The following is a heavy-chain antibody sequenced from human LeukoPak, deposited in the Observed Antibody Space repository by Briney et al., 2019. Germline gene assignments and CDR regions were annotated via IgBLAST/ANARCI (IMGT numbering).Heavy chain of an antibody. V-gene: IGHV3-30*18. CDR1: GFTFSSYG. D-gene: IGHD3-3*01. CDR3: AKEVLEWLLYEAYNWFDP. Sequence: GGSLRLSCAASGFTFSSYGMHWVRQAPGKGLEWVAVISYDGSNKYYADSVKGRFTISRDNSKNTLYLHMNSLRAEDTAVYYCAKEVLEWLLYEAYNWFDPWGQGTLVTVSS. CDR2: ISYDGSNK. J-gene: IGHJ5*02.